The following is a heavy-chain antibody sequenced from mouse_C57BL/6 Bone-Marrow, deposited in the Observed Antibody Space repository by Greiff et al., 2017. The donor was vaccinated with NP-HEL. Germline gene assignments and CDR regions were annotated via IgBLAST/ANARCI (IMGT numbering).Heavy chain of an antibody. D-gene: IGHD1-1*01. CDR1: GYSFTGYY. CDR3: ARLRIFTTVVARNAMDY. J-gene: IGHJ4*01. Sequence: EVKLQESGPELVKPGASVKISCKASGYSFTGYYMHWVKQSHGNILDWIGYIYPYNGVSSYNQKFKGKATLTVDKSSSTAYMELRSLTSEDSAVYYCARLRIFTTVVARNAMDYWGQGTSVTVSS. CDR2: IYPYNGVS. V-gene: IGHV1-31*01.